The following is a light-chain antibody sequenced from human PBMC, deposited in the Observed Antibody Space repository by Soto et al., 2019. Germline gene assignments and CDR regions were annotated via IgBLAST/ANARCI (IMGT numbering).Light chain of an antibody. CDR3: QHRSIRPLT. Sequence: EIVLTQSPATLSLSPGERATLSCRASQSVSSYLAWYQQKPGQPPRLLIYDASNRATGIPARFSGSGSGTDFTLIISSLEPVDCGVYYSQHRSIRPLTFGPGTKVDIK. CDR2: DAS. J-gene: IGKJ3*01. CDR1: QSVSSY. V-gene: IGKV3-11*01.